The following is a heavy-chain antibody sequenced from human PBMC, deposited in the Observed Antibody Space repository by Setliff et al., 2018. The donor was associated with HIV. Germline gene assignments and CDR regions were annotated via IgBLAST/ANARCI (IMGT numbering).Heavy chain of an antibody. CDR3: ARVGGPFYYHYYYMDV. V-gene: IGHV3-48*01. CDR1: GFTFSTYS. J-gene: IGHJ6*03. D-gene: IGHD3-16*01. CDR2: ISSSSSSI. Sequence: GGSLRLSCAASGFTFSTYSMDWVRQAPGKGLEWVSYISSSSSSIYYADSVKGRFTISRDNAKNSLYLQMNSLRVEDTAVYYCARVGGPFYYHYYYMDVWGKGTTVTVSS.